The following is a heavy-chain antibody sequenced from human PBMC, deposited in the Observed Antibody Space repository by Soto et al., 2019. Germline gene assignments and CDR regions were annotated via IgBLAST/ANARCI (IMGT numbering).Heavy chain of an antibody. CDR2: INPSGGST. Sequence: ASVKVSSKASGYTFTSYYMHWVRQAPGQGLEWMGLINPSGGSTSYAQQFQGRVTMTRDTSTSTVYLELSSLRSEDTAVYYCARADNWNSGALLGYWGQGTLVTVSS. D-gene: IGHD1-7*01. CDR1: GYTFTSYY. CDR3: ARADNWNSGALLGY. J-gene: IGHJ4*02. V-gene: IGHV1-46*01.